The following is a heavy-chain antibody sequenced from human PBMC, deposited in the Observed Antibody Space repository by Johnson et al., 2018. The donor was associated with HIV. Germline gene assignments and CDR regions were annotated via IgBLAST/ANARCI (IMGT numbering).Heavy chain of an antibody. J-gene: IGHJ3*02. Sequence: VQLVESGGGVVQPWRSLRLSCAASGLTFSNYWMSWVRQAPGKGLEWVSYISSSGTTIYYADSVKGRFTISRDNSKNTLYMQMNSLKPEDTALYYCARIGGSYLVLWAFDIWGQGTMVTVSS. D-gene: IGHD1-26*01. V-gene: IGHV3-48*01. CDR2: ISSSGTTI. CDR3: ARIGGSYLVLWAFDI. CDR1: GLTFSNYW.